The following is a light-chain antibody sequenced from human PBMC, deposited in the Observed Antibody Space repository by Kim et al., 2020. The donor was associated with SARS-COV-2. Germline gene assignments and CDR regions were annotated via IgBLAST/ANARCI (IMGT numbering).Light chain of an antibody. J-gene: IGKJ2*01. CDR3: HQRANWPNT. CDR2: DAS. V-gene: IGKV3-11*01. Sequence: SVTAGERATLSCRASHNSGTNLAWYQQKPGRAPRLLIYDASSRAAGVPDRFTGSGSGTDFTLTISSLEPEDFAVYYCHQRANWPNTFGQGTKLEI. CDR1: HNSGTN.